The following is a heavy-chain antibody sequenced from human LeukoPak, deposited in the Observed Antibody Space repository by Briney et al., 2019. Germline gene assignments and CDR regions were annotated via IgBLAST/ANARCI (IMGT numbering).Heavy chain of an antibody. CDR1: GGSISSYY. D-gene: IGHD7-27*01. V-gene: IGHV4-59*01. CDR3: ARGRNWGFWDFDY. CDR2: IYYSGST. J-gene: IGHJ4*02. Sequence: PSETQSLTCTVSGGSISSYYWSWIRQPPGKGLEWIAYIYYSGSTNYNPSLKSRVTISVDTSKNQFSLKLTSVTAADTAVYYCARGRNWGFWDFDYWGQGTLVTVSS.